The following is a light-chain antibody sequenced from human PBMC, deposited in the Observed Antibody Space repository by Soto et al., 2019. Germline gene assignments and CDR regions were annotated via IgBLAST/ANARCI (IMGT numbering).Light chain of an antibody. CDR3: QQYYSTPPT. V-gene: IGKV4-1*01. Sequence: DIVMTQSPDSLAVSLGERATINCKSSQNILYNSISKNYLAWYQQKPGQPPKLLIYWASTRESGVPDRFSGSGSWTDFTLTISSPQAEDVAVYYCQQYYSTPPTFGQGTKVEIK. CDR1: QNILYNSISKNY. CDR2: WAS. J-gene: IGKJ1*01.